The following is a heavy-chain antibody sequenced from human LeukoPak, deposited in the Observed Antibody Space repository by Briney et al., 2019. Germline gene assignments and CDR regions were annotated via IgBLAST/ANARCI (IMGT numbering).Heavy chain of an antibody. CDR3: ARARYPGRYFDY. CDR2: INAGNGNT. CDR1: GYTFTSYA. V-gene: IGHV1-3*01. Sequence: ASVKVSCKASGYTFTSYAMHWVRQAPGQRLEWMGWINAGNGNTKYSQKFQGRVTITRDTSASTAYMELSSLRSEDTAVYYRARARYPGRYFDYWGQGTLVTVSS. J-gene: IGHJ4*02. D-gene: IGHD1-14*01.